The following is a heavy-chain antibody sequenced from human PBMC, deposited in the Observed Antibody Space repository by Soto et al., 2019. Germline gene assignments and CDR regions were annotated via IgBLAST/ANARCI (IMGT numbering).Heavy chain of an antibody. CDR2: IIPIFGTA. J-gene: IGHJ6*02. Sequence: QVQLVQSGAEVKKPGSSAKVSCKASGGTFSSYAISWVRQAPGQGLEWMGGIIPIFGTANYAQKFQGRVTITADESTSTAYMELTSLRSEDTAVYYCARGEQLNNVVLVAAIPSYYYYGMDVWGQGTTVTVSS. CDR1: GGTFSSYA. D-gene: IGHD2-15*01. CDR3: ARGEQLNNVVLVAAIPSYYYYGMDV. V-gene: IGHV1-69*01.